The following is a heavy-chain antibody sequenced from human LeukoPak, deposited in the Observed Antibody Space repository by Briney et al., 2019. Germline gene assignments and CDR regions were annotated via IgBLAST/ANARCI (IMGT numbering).Heavy chain of an antibody. CDR1: GYTFSSYA. CDR2: IWYDGSNK. V-gene: IGHV3-33*08. D-gene: IGHD6-13*01. J-gene: IGHJ4*02. CDR3: ARAGVAAAAVDY. Sequence: PGGSLRLSCAASGYTFSSYAMHWVRQAPGKGLEWVAVIWYDGSNKYYADSVKGRFTISRDNSKNTLYLQMNSPRAEDTAVYYCARAGVAAAAVDYWGQGTLVTVSS.